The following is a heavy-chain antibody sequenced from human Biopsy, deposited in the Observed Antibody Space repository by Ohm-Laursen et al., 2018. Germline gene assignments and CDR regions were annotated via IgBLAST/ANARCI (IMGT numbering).Heavy chain of an antibody. J-gene: IGHJ4*02. CDR1: GGTFSNYA. D-gene: IGHD3-3*01. V-gene: IGHV1-69*17. CDR3: ATPFQYYDSWGGYPPFDH. Sequence: SAVKVSCKASGGTFSNYAISWVRQAPGDGLGWMGGIIAVSGLVNYAPKFQGRVSITADKSTTTAYMELSNLKSEDTAVYYCATPFQYYDSWGGYPPFDHWGQGTLVTVSS. CDR2: IIAVSGLV.